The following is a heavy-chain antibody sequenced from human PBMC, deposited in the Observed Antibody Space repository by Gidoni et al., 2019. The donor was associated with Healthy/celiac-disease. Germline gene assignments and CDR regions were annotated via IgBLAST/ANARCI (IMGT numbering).Heavy chain of an antibody. D-gene: IGHD2-15*01. Sequence: QVQLQQWGAGLLKPSETLSLTCAVYGGSFSGYYWSWIRQPPGKGLEWIGEINHSGSTNYNPSLKSRVTISVDTSKNQFSLKLSSVTAADTAVYYCARGPVVAATRVFDYWGQGTLVTVSS. J-gene: IGHJ4*02. CDR1: GGSFSGYY. CDR2: INHSGST. CDR3: ARGPVVAATRVFDY. V-gene: IGHV4-34*01.